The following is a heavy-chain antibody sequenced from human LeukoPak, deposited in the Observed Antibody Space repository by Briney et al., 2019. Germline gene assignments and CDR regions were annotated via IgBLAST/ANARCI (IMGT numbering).Heavy chain of an antibody. V-gene: IGHV4-30-4*01. CDR3: ARAAAGTNTYYYFDY. J-gene: IGHJ4*02. CDR1: GDSISSGDHY. Sequence: SQTLSLTCTVSGDSISSGDHYWSWIRQPPGKGLEWIGYIHYRGSTYYNPSLKSRVIISGDMSENQFSLSLNSLTAADSAVYYCARAAAGTNTYYYFDYWGQGTLVTVSS. D-gene: IGHD5-12*01. CDR2: IHYRGST.